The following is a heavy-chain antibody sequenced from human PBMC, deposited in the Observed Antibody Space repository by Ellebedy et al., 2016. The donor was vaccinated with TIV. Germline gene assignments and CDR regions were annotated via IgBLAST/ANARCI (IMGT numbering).Heavy chain of an antibody. CDR2: MYYIGTT. V-gene: IGHV4-61*01. Sequence: GSLRLSCSVSGGSVSSGSHYWSWIRQSQGKGLEWIGYMYYIGTTNYNPSLMSRVTISEDKSKNQFSRRLQSVTAADTAVYYCAGGSYSPYGMDVWGQGTTVTASS. CDR1: GGSVSSGSHY. CDR3: AGGSYSPYGMDV. D-gene: IGHD1-26*01. J-gene: IGHJ6*02.